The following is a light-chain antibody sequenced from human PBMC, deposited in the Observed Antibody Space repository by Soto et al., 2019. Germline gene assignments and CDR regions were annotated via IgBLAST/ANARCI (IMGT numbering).Light chain of an antibody. Sequence: DLPITQSPSSLSASVGDRVTITCRASQSISSYLNWYQQKPGKAPKLLIYAASSLQSGVPSRFSGSGSGTDVTITISSLKPEDGETYDCQQRYSTPLTFGGGTKVDIK. J-gene: IGKJ4*01. CDR2: AAS. V-gene: IGKV1-39*01. CDR3: QQRYSTPLT. CDR1: QSISSY.